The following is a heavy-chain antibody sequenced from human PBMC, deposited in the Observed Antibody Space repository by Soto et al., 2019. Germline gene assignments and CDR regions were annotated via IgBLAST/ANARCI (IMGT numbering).Heavy chain of an antibody. CDR1: GDSVTSGDYY. D-gene: IGHD5-18*01. CDR2: IYYSGNT. J-gene: IGHJ5*01. CDR3: ARIPVDTYMTYWFDT. V-gene: IGHV4-61*08. Sequence: SETLSLTCTVSGDSVTSGDYYWSWIRQPPGKGLEWIGYIYYSGNTNYSPSLKSRVAISLDTSHNQFSLKLSSVTAADTAVYFCARIPVDTYMTYWFDTWGQGTLVNVS.